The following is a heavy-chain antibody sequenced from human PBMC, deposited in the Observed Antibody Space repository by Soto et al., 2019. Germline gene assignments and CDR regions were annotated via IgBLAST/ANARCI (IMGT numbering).Heavy chain of an antibody. CDR2: IKQDGSEK. Sequence: PGGSLRLSCAASGFTFSSYWMSWVRQAPGKGLEWVANIKQDGSEKYYVDSVKGRFTISRDNAKNSLYLQMNSLRAEDTAVYYCARDFIAQLRFLEWLSFPHDYYYYMDVWGKGTTVTVSS. J-gene: IGHJ6*03. D-gene: IGHD3-3*01. CDR1: GFTFSSYW. V-gene: IGHV3-7*01. CDR3: ARDFIAQLRFLEWLSFPHDYYYYMDV.